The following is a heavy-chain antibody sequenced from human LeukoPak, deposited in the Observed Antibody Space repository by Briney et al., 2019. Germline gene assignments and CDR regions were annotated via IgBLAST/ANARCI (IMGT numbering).Heavy chain of an antibody. V-gene: IGHV3-21*01. CDR3: ASGTPTTRDFDY. CDR1: RFTLSSYS. D-gene: IGHD4-11*01. J-gene: IGHJ4*02. Sequence: GGSLRLSCAASRFTLSSYSMNWVRPAPGRGLEWVSFIIDSSNYTYYPDSVKGRFTNSRDNAKNSLLLQMNSLRAEDTAVYYCASGTPTTRDFDYWGQGTLATVSS. CDR2: IIDSSNYT.